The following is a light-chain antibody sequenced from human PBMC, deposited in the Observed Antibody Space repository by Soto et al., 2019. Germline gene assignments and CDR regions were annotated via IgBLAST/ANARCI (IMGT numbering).Light chain of an antibody. CDR3: QQYNNWRT. Sequence: EIVMTQSPATLSVFPGERATLSCRASQSVNNNLAWYQQKPGQAPRLLIHGVSTRATGIPARFSGSGSGTEFTLTISSLQSEDFAVYYCQQYNNWRTFGQGTKADI. CDR1: QSVNNN. V-gene: IGKV3-15*01. CDR2: GVS. J-gene: IGKJ1*01.